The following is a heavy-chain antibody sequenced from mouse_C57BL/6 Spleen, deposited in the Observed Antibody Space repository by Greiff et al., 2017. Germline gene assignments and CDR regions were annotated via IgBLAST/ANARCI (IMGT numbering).Heavy chain of an antibody. CDR3: ANYYCSGSFDY. D-gene: IGHD1-1*01. Sequence: EVQLQQSGPELVKPGASVKMSCKASGYTFTDYNMHWVKQSHGKSLEWIGYINPNNGGTSYNQKFKGKATLTVNKSSSPAYMELRSLTSEDSAVYYCANYYCSGSFDYWGQGTTLTVSS. V-gene: IGHV1-22*01. J-gene: IGHJ2*01. CDR1: GYTFTDYN. CDR2: INPNNGGT.